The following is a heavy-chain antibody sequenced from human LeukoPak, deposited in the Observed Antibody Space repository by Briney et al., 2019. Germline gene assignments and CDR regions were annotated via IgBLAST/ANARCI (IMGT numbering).Heavy chain of an antibody. CDR1: GGTFSSYA. Sequence: ASVKVSCTASGGTFSSYAISWVRQAPGQGLEWMGGIIPIFGTANYAQKFQGRVTITADESTSTAYMELSSLRSEDTAVYYCARGVRAGRWLQFPQYYFDYWGQGTLVTVSS. CDR3: ARGVRAGRWLQFPQYYFDY. CDR2: IIPIFGTA. V-gene: IGHV1-69*13. J-gene: IGHJ4*02. D-gene: IGHD5-24*01.